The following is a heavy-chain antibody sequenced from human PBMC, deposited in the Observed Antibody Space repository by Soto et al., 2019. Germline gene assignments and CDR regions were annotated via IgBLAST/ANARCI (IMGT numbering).Heavy chain of an antibody. Sequence: ASVKVSCKASGGTFSSYAMHWVRQAPGQRLEWMGWINAGNGNTKYSQKFQGRVTITRDTSASTAYMELSSLRSEDTAVYYCARGRGYCSGGSCYYDYWGQGTLVTVSS. J-gene: IGHJ4*02. CDR1: GGTFSSYA. V-gene: IGHV1-3*01. D-gene: IGHD2-15*01. CDR3: ARGRGYCSGGSCYYDY. CDR2: INAGNGNT.